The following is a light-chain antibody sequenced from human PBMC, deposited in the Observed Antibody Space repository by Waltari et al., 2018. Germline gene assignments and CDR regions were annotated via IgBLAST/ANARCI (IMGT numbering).Light chain of an antibody. J-gene: IGLJ3*02. CDR2: DVS. Sequence: QSPLPNLAPVSGSPGQPITTPSPGTSGAFVGYNYVPWYQQHPGKAPKLLIFDVSNRPSGVSNRFSGSKSGNTASLTISGLQAEDESDYYCCSFTSRSTWVFGGGTKLTVL. CDR1: SGAFVGYNY. V-gene: IGLV2-14*01. CDR3: CSFTSRSTWV.